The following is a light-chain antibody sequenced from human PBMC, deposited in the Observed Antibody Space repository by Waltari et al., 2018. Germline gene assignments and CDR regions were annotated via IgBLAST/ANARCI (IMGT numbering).Light chain of an antibody. J-gene: IGLJ2*01. CDR3: ATWDNSLTAVV. CDR1: SSNIGNYF. V-gene: IGLV1-51*01. Sequence: QSVLTQPPSVSAAPGQKVTISCSGSSSNIGNYFVSWYHQRPGATPKLLIYDNYKRPSGIPDRFSASKSGTSATLDITGLQIGDEADYYCATWDNSLTAVVFGGGTKLTVL. CDR2: DNY.